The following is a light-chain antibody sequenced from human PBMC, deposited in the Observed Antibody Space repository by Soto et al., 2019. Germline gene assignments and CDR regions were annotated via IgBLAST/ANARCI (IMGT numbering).Light chain of an antibody. CDR2: DAS. CDR1: QSVIIY. Sequence: EIVLTQSPATLSLSPGERATLSCRASQSVIIYLAWYQQKPGQAPRLLIYDASNRATDIPARFSGSGSGTDFTLTISSLDPEDFAVYYCHQRSKWPLTFGGGTKVDIK. V-gene: IGKV3-11*01. J-gene: IGKJ4*01. CDR3: HQRSKWPLT.